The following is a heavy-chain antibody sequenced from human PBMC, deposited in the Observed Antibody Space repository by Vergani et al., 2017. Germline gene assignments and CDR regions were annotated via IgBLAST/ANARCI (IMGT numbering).Heavy chain of an antibody. D-gene: IGHD2-2*03. CDR1: GFSFTTYA. Sequence: EVQLLESGGDLVQPGGSLRLSCAASGFSFTTYAMSWVRQAPGKGLEWVSAISGSGGSTYYADSVKGRFTISRDNSKNTLYLQMNSLRAEDTAVYYCAKDSRYGYCSSTSCPFDYWGQGTLVTVSS. CDR3: AKDSRYGYCSSTSCPFDY. J-gene: IGHJ4*02. CDR2: ISGSGGST. V-gene: IGHV3-23*01.